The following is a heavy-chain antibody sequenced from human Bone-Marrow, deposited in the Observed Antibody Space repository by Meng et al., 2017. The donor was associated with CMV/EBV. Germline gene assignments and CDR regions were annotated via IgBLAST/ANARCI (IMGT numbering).Heavy chain of an antibody. V-gene: IGHV4-34*01. D-gene: IGHD4-11*01. CDR2: INHSGST. CDR3: ARERDYTEGIDY. Sequence: SEPLSLTCAVYGGSFSGYYWSWIRQPPGKGLEWIGEINHSGSTNYNPSLKSRVTISVDTSKNQFSLKLSSVTAADTAVYYCARERDYTEGIDYWGQGTLVTVSS. J-gene: IGHJ4*02. CDR1: GGSFSGYY.